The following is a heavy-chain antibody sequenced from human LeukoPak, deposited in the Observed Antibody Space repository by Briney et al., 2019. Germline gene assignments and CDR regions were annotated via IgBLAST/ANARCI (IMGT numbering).Heavy chain of an antibody. D-gene: IGHD5-24*01. CDR3: ARDLRGGYNPYFDY. CDR1: GSTFSSYS. J-gene: IGHJ4*02. CDR2: ISSSSSYI. Sequence: TGGSLRLSCAASGSTFSSYSMNWVRQAPGKGLEWVSSISSSSSYIYYADSVKGRFTISRDNAKNSLYLQMNSLRAEDTAVYYCARDLRGGYNPYFDYWGQGTLVTVSS. V-gene: IGHV3-21*01.